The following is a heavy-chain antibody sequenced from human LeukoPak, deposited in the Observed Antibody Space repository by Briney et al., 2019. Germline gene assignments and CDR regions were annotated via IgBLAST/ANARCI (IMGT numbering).Heavy chain of an antibody. CDR3: ARVHSAAQRRPYYYYYYMDV. V-gene: IGHV4-59*01. CDR2: IYYSGTT. D-gene: IGHD6-13*01. Sequence: NPSETLSLTCTVSGGSISSYYWSWIRQPPGKGLEWIGNIYYSGTTNYNPSLKSRVTISVDTSKNQFSLKLSSVTAADTAVYYCARVHSAAQRRPYYYYYYMDVWGKGTTVTVSS. CDR1: GGSISSYY. J-gene: IGHJ6*03.